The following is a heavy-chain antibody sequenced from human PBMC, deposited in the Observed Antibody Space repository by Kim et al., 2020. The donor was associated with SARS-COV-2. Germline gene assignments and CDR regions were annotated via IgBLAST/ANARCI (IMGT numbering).Heavy chain of an antibody. J-gene: IGHJ4*02. CDR3: AKVGADNGFFFDY. V-gene: IGHV5-51*01. Sequence: RYNPSFEGQVTVSADKSTGTVYLQWSRLKASDTAMYYCAKVGADNGFFFDYWGQGTLVTVSS. D-gene: IGHD2-8*01.